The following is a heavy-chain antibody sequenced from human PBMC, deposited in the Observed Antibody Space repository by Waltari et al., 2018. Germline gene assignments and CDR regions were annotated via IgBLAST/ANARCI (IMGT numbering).Heavy chain of an antibody. D-gene: IGHD2-15*01. Sequence: EVFLQQFGGGLVQPGGSLKLSCVVSGANIDSNYLNWLRQAPGKGLEWISVIFADGTTHYSDSVRGRFVSSRDKSENTLYLQMNIVRPDDSSVYYCSRGGHPNSWGQGTLVTVSS. CDR1: GANIDSNY. V-gene: IGHV3-66*02. CDR2: IFADGTT. CDR3: SRGGHPNS. J-gene: IGHJ1*01.